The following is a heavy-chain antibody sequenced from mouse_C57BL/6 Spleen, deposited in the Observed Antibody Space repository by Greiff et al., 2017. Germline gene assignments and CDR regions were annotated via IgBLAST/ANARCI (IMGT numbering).Heavy chain of an antibody. D-gene: IGHD4-1*01. J-gene: IGHJ4*01. V-gene: IGHV5-17*01. CDR2: ISSGSSTI. Sequence: EVQLVESGGGLVKPGGSLKLSCAASGFAFRDYGMHWVRQAPEKGLEWVAYISSGSSTIYYADTVKGRFTITRDNAKNTLFLKMTSVRSEVTAMYYYARTGSYAKDYWGQGTSVTVSS. CDR1: GFAFRDYG. CDR3: ARTGSYAKDY.